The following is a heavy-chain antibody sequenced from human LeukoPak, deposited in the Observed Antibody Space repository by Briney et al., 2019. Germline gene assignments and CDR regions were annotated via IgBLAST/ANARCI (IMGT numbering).Heavy chain of an antibody. V-gene: IGHV3-7*01. CDR3: ARGETMDV. J-gene: IGHJ6*03. CDR1: EFSFETYW. D-gene: IGHD5-24*01. CDR2: INEDGSEK. Sequence: AGGSLRLSXVALEFSFETYWMSWVRQTPGKGPEWVANINEDGSEKHYVGSVRGRFTISRDNADNSLHLQMNSLRPEDMAVYYCARGETMDVWGKGTTVTVSS.